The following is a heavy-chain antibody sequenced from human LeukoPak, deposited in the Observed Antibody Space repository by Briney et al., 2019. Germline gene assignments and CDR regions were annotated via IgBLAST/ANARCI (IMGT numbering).Heavy chain of an antibody. CDR3: ARLPQSRRAARRQRSSDY. CDR2: IHHSGST. Sequence: PSETLSLTCAVSGGSISSSDWWSWVRQPPGKGLEWIGEIHHSGSTNYNPSLKSRVTISIDKSKNQFSLKLSSVTAADTAVYYCARLPQSRRAARRQRSSDYWGQGTLVTVSS. CDR1: GGSISSSDW. D-gene: IGHD6-6*01. J-gene: IGHJ4*02. V-gene: IGHV4-4*02.